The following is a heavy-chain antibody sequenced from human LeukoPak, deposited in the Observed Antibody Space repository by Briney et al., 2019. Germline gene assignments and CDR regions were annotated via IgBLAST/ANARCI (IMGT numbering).Heavy chain of an antibody. D-gene: IGHD3-22*01. CDR3: ARGGSSGYYGIFQFDY. CDR2: IYYSGST. J-gene: IGHJ4*02. V-gene: IGHV4-59*01. Sequence: PSETLSLTCTVSGGSISSCYWSWIRQPPGKGLEWIGYIYYSGSTNYNPSLKSRVTISVDTSKNQFSLKLSSVTAADTAVYYCARGGSSGYYGIFQFDYWGQGTLVTVSS. CDR1: GGSISSCY.